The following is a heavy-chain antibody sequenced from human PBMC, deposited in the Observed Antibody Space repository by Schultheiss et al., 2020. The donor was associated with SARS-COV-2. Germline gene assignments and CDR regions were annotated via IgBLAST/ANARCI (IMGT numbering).Heavy chain of an antibody. CDR2: IYYSGST. CDR3: ARDLGYCSGGSCSSSPGWFDP. CDR1: GGSISSYY. J-gene: IGHJ5*02. Sequence: SETLSLTCTVSGGSISSYYWSWIRQPPGKGLEWIGYIYYSGSTYYNPSLKSRVTISVDTSKNQFSLKLSSVTAADTAVYYCARDLGYCSGGSCSSSPGWFDPWGQGTLVTVSS. V-gene: IGHV4-4*08. D-gene: IGHD2-15*01.